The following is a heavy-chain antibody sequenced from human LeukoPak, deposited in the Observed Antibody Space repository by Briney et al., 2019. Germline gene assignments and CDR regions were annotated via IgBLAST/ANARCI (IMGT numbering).Heavy chain of an antibody. D-gene: IGHD2-2*01. V-gene: IGHV3-7*01. J-gene: IGHJ4*02. CDR2: IKPDGSEK. Sequence: GGSLRLSCVAAGFTFSSHHMNWVRQTPGKGLESVATIKPDGSEKYYVDSVKGRFTISRDNAKSSLYLQMNSLRAEDTGVYFCARMSSYCDYWGQGTLVTVSS. CDR1: GFTFSSHH. CDR3: ARMSSYCDY.